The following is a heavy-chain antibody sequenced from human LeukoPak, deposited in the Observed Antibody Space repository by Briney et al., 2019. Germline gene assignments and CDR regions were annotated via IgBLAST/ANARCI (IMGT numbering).Heavy chain of an antibody. CDR1: GFTFSTYN. Sequence: GGSLRLSCAASGFTFSTYNMNWVRQAPGKGLEWVAVISYDGSNKYYADSVKGRFTISRDNSKNTLYLQMNSLRAEDTAVYYCARPYSSSWYLIDYGGQGTRATV. CDR3: ARPYSSSWYLIDY. D-gene: IGHD6-13*01. J-gene: IGHJ4*02. CDR2: ISYDGSNK. V-gene: IGHV3-30*03.